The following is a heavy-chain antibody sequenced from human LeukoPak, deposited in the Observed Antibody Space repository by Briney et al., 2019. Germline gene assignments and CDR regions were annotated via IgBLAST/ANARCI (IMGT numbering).Heavy chain of an antibody. CDR1: GFTFDDYA. Sequence: PGGSLRLSCAASGFTFDDYAMHWVRQAPGKGLEWVSPISGDGGSTYYADSVKGRFTISRNNSKNSLYLQMNSLRTEDTALYYCAKWGTGEDAFDIWGQGTMVTVSS. CDR3: AKWGTGEDAFDI. V-gene: IGHV3-43*02. CDR2: ISGDGGST. J-gene: IGHJ3*02. D-gene: IGHD3/OR15-3a*01.